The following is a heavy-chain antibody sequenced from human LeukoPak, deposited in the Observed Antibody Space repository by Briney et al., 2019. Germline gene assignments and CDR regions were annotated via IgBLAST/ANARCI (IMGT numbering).Heavy chain of an antibody. CDR2: ISAYNGNT. J-gene: IGHJ4*02. D-gene: IGHD1-14*01. V-gene: IGHV1-18*01. CDR3: ARNRSRGKAFDY. Sequence: EASVKVSCKASGYTFTSYGISWVRQAPGQGLEWMGWISAYNGNTNYAQKLQGRVTMTTDTSTSTAYMELRSLRSGDTAVYYCARNRSRGKAFDYWGQGTLVTVSS. CDR1: GYTFTSYG.